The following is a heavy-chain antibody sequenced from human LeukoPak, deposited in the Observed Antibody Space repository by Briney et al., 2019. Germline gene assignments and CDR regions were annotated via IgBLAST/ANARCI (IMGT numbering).Heavy chain of an antibody. CDR3: ASLTGFYGSRSYP. J-gene: IGHJ5*02. Sequence: GGSLRLSCAASGFTFSSYWMHWVRQAPGKGLVWVSRINSDGRSTTYADSVKGRFTISRDNAKNTLYLQMNSLRAEDTAVYYCASLTGFYGSRSYPWGEGTLVTVSS. D-gene: IGHD3-10*01. CDR1: GFTFSSYW. V-gene: IGHV3-74*01. CDR2: INSDGRST.